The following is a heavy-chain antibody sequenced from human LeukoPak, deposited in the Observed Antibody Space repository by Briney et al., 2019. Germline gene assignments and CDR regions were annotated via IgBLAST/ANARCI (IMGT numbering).Heavy chain of an antibody. J-gene: IGHJ4*02. V-gene: IGHV1-69*06. Sequence: SVKVSCKASGGTFSSYAISWVRQAPGPGLEWMGGIIPIFGTANYAQKFQGRVTITADKSTSTAYMELSSLRSEDTAVYYCATGRHGYSYGNDYWGQETLVTVSS. CDR3: ATGRHGYSYGNDY. CDR1: GGTFSSYA. D-gene: IGHD5-18*01. CDR2: IIPIFGTA.